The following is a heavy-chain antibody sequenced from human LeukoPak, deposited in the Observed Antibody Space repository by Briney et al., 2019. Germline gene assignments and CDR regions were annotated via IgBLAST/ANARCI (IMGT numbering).Heavy chain of an antibody. Sequence: PGGSLRLSCAASGLTFSSYGMHWVRQAPGKGLEWVAFIRYDGSNKYYADSVKGRFTISRDNSKNTPYLQMNSLRAEDTAVYYCAKTGRLDYYGSGSYAKDYWGQGTLVTVSS. CDR1: GLTFSSYG. CDR2: IRYDGSNK. V-gene: IGHV3-30*02. D-gene: IGHD3-10*01. J-gene: IGHJ4*02. CDR3: AKTGRLDYYGSGSYAKDY.